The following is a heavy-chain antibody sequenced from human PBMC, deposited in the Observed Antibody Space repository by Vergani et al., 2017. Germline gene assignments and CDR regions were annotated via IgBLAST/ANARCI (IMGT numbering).Heavy chain of an antibody. D-gene: IGHD2-15*01. CDR1: GFTFDDYT. J-gene: IGHJ4*02. Sequence: EVQLVESGGVAVQPGGSLRLSCAASGFTFDDYTMYWVRQAPGKGLEWVSLISWDGGSTDYADSVKGRFTISRDNSNNSLFLQMNSLRTEDTALYYCAKDLGYCSGGTCYSFDYWGQGTLVTVSS. V-gene: IGHV3-43*01. CDR3: AKDLGYCSGGTCYSFDY. CDR2: ISWDGGST.